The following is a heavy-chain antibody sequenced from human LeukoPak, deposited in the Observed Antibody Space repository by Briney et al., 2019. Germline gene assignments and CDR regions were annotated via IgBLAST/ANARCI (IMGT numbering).Heavy chain of an antibody. CDR2: IYYSGST. D-gene: IGHD1-26*01. V-gene: IGHV4-61*01. CDR3: ARGSVVGATTGVDP. CDR1: GGSVSSYSHY. J-gene: IGHJ5*02. Sequence: PSETLSLTCTVSGGSVSSYSHYWSWIRQRPGKGLEWIGYIYYSGSTDYNPSLKSRVTISVDRSKNQFSLKVRSVTAADTAVYYCARGSVVGATTGVDPWGQGTLVTVSS.